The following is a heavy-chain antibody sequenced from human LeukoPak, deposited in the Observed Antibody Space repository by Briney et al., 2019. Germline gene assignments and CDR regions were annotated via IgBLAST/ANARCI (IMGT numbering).Heavy chain of an antibody. CDR1: GGSFSGYY. CDR2: ISHSGST. V-gene: IGHV4-34*01. J-gene: IGHJ4*02. CDR3: ARVSGWSGYYTGKNYFDY. D-gene: IGHD3-3*01. Sequence: PSETLSLTCAVYGGSFSGYYWSWIRQPPGKGLEWIGEISHSGSTNYNPSLKSRVTISVDTSKNQFSLKLSSVTAADTAVYYCARVSGWSGYYTGKNYFDYWGQGTLVTVSS.